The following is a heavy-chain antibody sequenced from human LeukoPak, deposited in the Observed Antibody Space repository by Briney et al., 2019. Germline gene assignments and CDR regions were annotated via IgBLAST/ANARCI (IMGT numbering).Heavy chain of an antibody. D-gene: IGHD6-13*01. J-gene: IGHJ3*02. CDR2: ISYDGSNK. CDR3: ASLKIAAAGSGAFDI. CDR1: GFTFSSYA. Sequence: GGSLRLSCAASGFTFSSYAMHWVRQAPGKGLEWVAVISYDGSNKYCADSVKGRFTISRDNSKNTLYLQMNSLRAEDTAVYYCASLKIAAAGSGAFDIWGQGTMVTVSS. V-gene: IGHV3-30*04.